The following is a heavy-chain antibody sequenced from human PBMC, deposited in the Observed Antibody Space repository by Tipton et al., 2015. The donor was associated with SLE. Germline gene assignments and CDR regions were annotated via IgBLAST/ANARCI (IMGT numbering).Heavy chain of an antibody. D-gene: IGHD2-8*01. CDR2: FYYSGNT. Sequence: LRLSCAASGFTFSSYSMTWVRQAPGKGLEWIGSFYYSGNTYYNPSLKSPVTLSIDTSKNQFSLKMRSVTAADTAVYFCARGYCSDGVCYGFGFFDYWGQGNLVTVSS. J-gene: IGHJ4*02. CDR3: ARGYCSDGVCYGFGFFDY. V-gene: IGHV4-38-2*01. CDR1: GFTFSSYS.